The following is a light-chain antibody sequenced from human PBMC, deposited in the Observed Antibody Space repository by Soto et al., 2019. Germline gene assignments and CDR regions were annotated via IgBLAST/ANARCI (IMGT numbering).Light chain of an antibody. V-gene: IGLV1-40*01. Sequence: QPVLTQPPSVSGAPGQRVTISCTGSSSNIGAGYDVHWYQQLPGTAPKLLIYGNSNRPSGVPDRFSGSKSGTSASLAITGLQAEDEADYYCQSYDSSLSALVFGGGTQLTVL. CDR3: QSYDSSLSALV. CDR2: GNS. J-gene: IGLJ2*01. CDR1: SSNIGAGYD.